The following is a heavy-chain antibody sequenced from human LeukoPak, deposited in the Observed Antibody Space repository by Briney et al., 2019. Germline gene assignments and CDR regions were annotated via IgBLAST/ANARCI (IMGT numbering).Heavy chain of an antibody. J-gene: IGHJ4*02. Sequence: GGSLKLSCAASGLTFSGSAMHWVRQASGRGLEWVGRIRSKANSYATAYAASVKGRFTISRDDSKNTAYLQMNSLKAEDTAVYYCTRPAGGYCSSTSCPGVDYWGQGTLVTVSS. D-gene: IGHD2-2*01. CDR1: GLTFSGSA. V-gene: IGHV3-73*01. CDR2: IRSKANSYAT. CDR3: TRPAGGYCSSTSCPGVDY.